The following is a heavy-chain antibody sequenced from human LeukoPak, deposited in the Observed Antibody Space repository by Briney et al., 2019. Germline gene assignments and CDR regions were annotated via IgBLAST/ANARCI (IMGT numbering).Heavy chain of an antibody. CDR2: ISYDGSNK. Sequence: GGSLRLSCAASGFTFSSYGMHWVRQAPGKGLEWVAVISYDGSNKYYADSVKGRFPISRDNSKNTLYLQMNSLRAEDTAVYYCARDRDSSSTLDYWGQGTLVTVSS. J-gene: IGHJ4*02. CDR1: GFTFSSYG. CDR3: ARDRDSSSTLDY. V-gene: IGHV3-30*03. D-gene: IGHD6-13*01.